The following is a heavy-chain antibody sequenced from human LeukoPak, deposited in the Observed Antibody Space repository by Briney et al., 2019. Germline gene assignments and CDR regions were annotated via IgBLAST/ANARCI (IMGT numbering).Heavy chain of an antibody. CDR1: GFTVSSNY. D-gene: IGHD6-13*01. CDR3: ARVGGLYSTIWYYFDD. Sequence: GGSLRLSCAASGFTVSSNYMSWVRQAPGKGLEWVSVIYSGGNTYYADSVKGRFTLSRDNSKNTLYLQMNSLRAEDTAVYYCARVGGLYSTIWYYFDDWGQGTLVTVSS. CDR2: IYSGGNT. J-gene: IGHJ4*02. V-gene: IGHV3-53*01.